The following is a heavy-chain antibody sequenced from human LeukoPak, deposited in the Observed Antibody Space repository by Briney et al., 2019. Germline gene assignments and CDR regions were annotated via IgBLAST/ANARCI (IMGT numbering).Heavy chain of an antibody. CDR3: ARDPLTAVAGPPFDY. CDR1: GFTFSSYS. J-gene: IGHJ4*02. D-gene: IGHD6-19*01. CDR2: ISSSSSYI. V-gene: IGHV3-21*01. Sequence: GGSLRLSCAASGFTFSSYSMNWIRQAPGKGLEWVSSISSSSSYIYYADSVKGRFTISRDNAKNPLYLQMNSLRAEDTAVYYCARDPLTAVAGPPFDYWGQGTLVTVSS.